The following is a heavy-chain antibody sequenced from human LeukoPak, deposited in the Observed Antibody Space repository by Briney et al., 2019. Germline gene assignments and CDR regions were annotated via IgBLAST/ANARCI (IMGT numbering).Heavy chain of an antibody. CDR1: GFNFDDYG. CDR3: TRLSGENYYYYMDV. V-gene: IGHV3-20*04. D-gene: IGHD1-26*01. Sequence: GGSLRLSCAASGFNFDDYGMSWVRQAPGKGLEWVSGINWNGGSTGYADSVKGRFTISRDNAKNSLYLQMNSLKTEDTAVYYCTRLSGENYYYYMDVWGKGTTVTVSS. J-gene: IGHJ6*03. CDR2: INWNGGST.